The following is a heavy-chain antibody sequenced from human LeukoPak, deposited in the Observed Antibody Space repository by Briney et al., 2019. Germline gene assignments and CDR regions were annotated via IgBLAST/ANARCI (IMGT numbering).Heavy chain of an antibody. J-gene: IGHJ4*02. CDR1: GYSFTSYW. D-gene: IGHD3-3*01. V-gene: IGHV5-51*01. CDR2: IYPGDSDT. Sequence: GESLKISCKGSGYSFTSYWIGWVRQMPGKGLEWMGIIYPGDSDTRYSPSFQGQVTISADKSISTAYLQWSSLKASDTAMYYCARYSSYDFWSGFEDYWGQGTLVTVSS. CDR3: ARYSSYDFWSGFEDY.